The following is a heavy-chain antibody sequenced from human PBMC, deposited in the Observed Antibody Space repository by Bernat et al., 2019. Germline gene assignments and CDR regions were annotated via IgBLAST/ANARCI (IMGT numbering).Heavy chain of an antibody. CDR2: IYPGDSDT. J-gene: IGHJ4*02. CDR3: ARHACGGDCYSDY. Sequence: EVQLVQSGAEVKKPGESLKISCKGSGYSFSTHWIAWVRQMPGKGLECMGIIYPGDSDTKYSPSFQGHVTISADKSINTAYLQLSGLKASDTAMYYCARHACGGDCYSDYWGQGTLVTVSS. CDR1: GYSFSTHW. V-gene: IGHV5-51*01. D-gene: IGHD2-21*02.